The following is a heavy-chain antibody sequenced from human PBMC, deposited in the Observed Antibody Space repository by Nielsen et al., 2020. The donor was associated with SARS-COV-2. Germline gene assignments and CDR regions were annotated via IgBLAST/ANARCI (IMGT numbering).Heavy chain of an antibody. V-gene: IGHV5-10-1*01. J-gene: IGHJ4*02. D-gene: IGHD6-6*01. CDR2: IDPSDSYT. CDR3: ARRQWSRSDY. Sequence: GGSLRLSCKGSGYSFTSYWISWVRQMPGKGLEWMGRIDPSDSYTNYSPSFQGHVTISADKSISTAYLQWSSLKASDTAMYYCARRQWSRSDYWGQGTLVTVSS. CDR1: GYSFTSYW.